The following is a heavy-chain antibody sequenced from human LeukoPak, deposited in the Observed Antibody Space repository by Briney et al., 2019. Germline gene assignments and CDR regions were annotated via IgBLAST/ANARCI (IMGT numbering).Heavy chain of an antibody. CDR1: GDSISSYY. D-gene: IGHD6-19*01. V-gene: IGHV4-59*08. CDR2: LSYSGNT. Sequence: KPSETLSLTCTVSGDSISSYYWSWIRQPPGKGLEWIGYLSYSGNTYYNPSLKSRVTISVDTSKNHFSLRLSSLTAADTAVYFCARHSSGWYSPLLDYWGQGTLVTVSS. CDR3: ARHSSGWYSPLLDY. J-gene: IGHJ4*02.